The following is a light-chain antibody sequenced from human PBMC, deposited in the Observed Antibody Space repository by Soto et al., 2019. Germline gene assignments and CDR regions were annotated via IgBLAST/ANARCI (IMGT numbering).Light chain of an antibody. CDR1: QSVSNN. Sequence: EIVMTQSPATLSVSPGERATLSCRASQSVSNNLAWYQQKPGQAPRLLIYGASTRATGIPARFSGNGSGTEFTLTISSLQSEDFAVYYCQQYYNWSWTFGQGTKVDIK. V-gene: IGKV3-15*01. CDR2: GAS. J-gene: IGKJ1*01. CDR3: QQYYNWSWT.